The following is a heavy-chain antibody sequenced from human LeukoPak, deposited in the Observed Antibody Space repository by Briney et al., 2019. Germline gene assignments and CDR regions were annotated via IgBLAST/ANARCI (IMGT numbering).Heavy chain of an antibody. CDR3: ARGRSLVATSGYFDY. CDR1: GFTFSTYS. CDR2: ISSSSSTI. J-gene: IGHJ4*02. D-gene: IGHD5-12*01. Sequence: PGGSLRLSCAASGFTFSTYSMNWVRQAPGKGLEWVSYISSSSSTIYYADSVKGRFTISRDNAKKSLYLQMNSLRAEDTAVYYCARGRSLVATSGYFDYWGQGTLVTVSS. V-gene: IGHV3-48*04.